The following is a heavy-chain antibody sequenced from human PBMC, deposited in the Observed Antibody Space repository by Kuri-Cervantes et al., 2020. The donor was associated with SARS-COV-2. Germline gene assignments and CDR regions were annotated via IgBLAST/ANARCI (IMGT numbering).Heavy chain of an antibody. CDR1: GFTFSSYS. D-gene: IGHD2-15*01. CDR3: ARDLICSTCDTPDYYGMDV. J-gene: IGHJ6*02. Sequence: LSLTFAASGFTFSSYSMNWVRQAPGKGLEWVSSISSSSSYIYYADSVKGRFTISRDTSKNTVYLQMNSLRGEDTGVYYCARDLICSTCDTPDYYGMDVWGQGTTVTVSS. V-gene: IGHV3-21*01. CDR2: ISSSSSYI.